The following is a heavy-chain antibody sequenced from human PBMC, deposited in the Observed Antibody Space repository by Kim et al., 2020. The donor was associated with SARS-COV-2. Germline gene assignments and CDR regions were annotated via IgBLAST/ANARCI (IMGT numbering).Heavy chain of an antibody. V-gene: IGHV4-34*01. D-gene: IGHD6-19*01. J-gene: IGHJ4*02. CDR3: ARGRRIAVAGLLFDY. Sequence: SETLSLTCAVYGGSFSGYYWSWIRQPPGKGLEWIGEINHSGSTNYNPSLKSRVTISVDTSKNQFSLKLSSVTAADTAVYYCARGRRIAVAGLLFDYWGQG. CDR1: GGSFSGYY. CDR2: INHSGST.